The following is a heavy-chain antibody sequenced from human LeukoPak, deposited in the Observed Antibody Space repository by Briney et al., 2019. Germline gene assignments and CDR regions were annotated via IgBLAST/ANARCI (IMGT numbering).Heavy chain of an antibody. J-gene: IGHJ6*04. V-gene: IGHV3-21*01. Sequence: GGSLRLSCAASGFTFSNAWMSWVRQAPGKGLEWVSSISSSSSYIYYADSVKGRFTISRDNAKNSLYLQMNSLRAEDTAVYYCARERATVTPEDVWGKGTTVTVSS. CDR1: GFTFSNAW. CDR3: ARERATVTPEDV. D-gene: IGHD4-17*01. CDR2: ISSSSSYI.